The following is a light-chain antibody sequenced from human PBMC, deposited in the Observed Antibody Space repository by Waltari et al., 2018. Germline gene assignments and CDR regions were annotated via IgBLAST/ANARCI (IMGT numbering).Light chain of an antibody. CDR3: QTGGHGTWV. CDR1: SGHSSNA. J-gene: IGLJ3*02. CDR2: VYSDGSH. V-gene: IGLV4-69*01. Sequence: QLVLTQSPSASASLGASIKLTCNLSSGHSSNAIAWLQQQPEKGPRYLVKVYSDGSHSRGNEIPYRFSGSSSGAERYLTISSLQSEDEADYYCQTGGHGTWVFGGGTRLTVL.